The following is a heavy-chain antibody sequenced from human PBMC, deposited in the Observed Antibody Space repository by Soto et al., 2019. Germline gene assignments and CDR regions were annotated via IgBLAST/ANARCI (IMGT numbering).Heavy chain of an antibody. CDR2: INPNSGGT. Sequence: QVQLVQSGAEVKKPGASVKVSCKASGYTFTGYYMHWVRQAPGQGLEWMGWINPNSGGTNYAQKFQGWVTMTRDTSISTADMELSRLRSDDTAVYYCARERGYSSRRFDPWGQGTLVTVSS. D-gene: IGHD6-13*01. J-gene: IGHJ5*02. V-gene: IGHV1-2*04. CDR3: ARERGYSSRRFDP. CDR1: GYTFTGYY.